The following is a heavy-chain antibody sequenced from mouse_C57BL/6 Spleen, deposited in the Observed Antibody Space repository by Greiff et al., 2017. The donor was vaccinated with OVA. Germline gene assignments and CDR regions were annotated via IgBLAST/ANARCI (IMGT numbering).Heavy chain of an antibody. V-gene: IGHV5-9-1*02. CDR2: ISSGGDYI. CDR3: TRDRSEGFAY. CDR1: GFTFSSYA. Sequence: EVKLVESGEGLVKPGGSLKLSCAASGFTFSSYAMSWVRQTPEKRLEWVAYISSGGDYIYYADTVKGRFTISRDNARNTLYLQMSSLKSEDTAMYYCTRDRSEGFAYWGQGTLVNVSA. J-gene: IGHJ3*01.